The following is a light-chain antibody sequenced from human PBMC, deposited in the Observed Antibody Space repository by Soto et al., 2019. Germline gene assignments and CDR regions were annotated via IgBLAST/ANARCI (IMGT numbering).Light chain of an antibody. V-gene: IGKV1-5*03. CDR1: QSISSW. CDR2: KAS. CDR3: QQYDSYSWT. J-gene: IGKJ1*01. Sequence: DIQMTQSPSTLSASVGDSVSITCRASQSISSWLAWYQQKPGKAPKLLIYKASTLESGVPSRFSGSGSGTEFTLSISSLQPDDFATYDGQQYDSYSWTFGQGTTVEIK.